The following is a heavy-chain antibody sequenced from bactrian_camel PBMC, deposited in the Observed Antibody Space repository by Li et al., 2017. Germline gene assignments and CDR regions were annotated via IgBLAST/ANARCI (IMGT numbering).Heavy chain of an antibody. Sequence: QVQLVESGGGLVQPGGSLRLSCAASGYTHNRNCMAWVRQAPGKGLEWVAGIDSGTTYYKDSVKGRYTISRDNTKNTVYLQLNSLKTEDTAMYYCAKDNLRGQGTQVTVS. CDR2: IDSGTT. V-gene: IGHV3S1*01. J-gene: IGHJ4*01. CDR1: GYTHNRNC.